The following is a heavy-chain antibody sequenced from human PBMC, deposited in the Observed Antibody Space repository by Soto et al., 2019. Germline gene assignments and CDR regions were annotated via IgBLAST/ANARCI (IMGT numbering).Heavy chain of an antibody. J-gene: IGHJ5*02. V-gene: IGHV1-69*04. CDR3: ARDLASARGWFDP. D-gene: IGHD5-12*01. CDR2: IIPILGIA. Sequence: SVKVSCKASGGTFSSYTISWVRQAPGQGLEWMGRIIPILGIANYAQKFQGRVTITADKSTSTAYMELSSLRSEDTAVYYCARDLASARGWFDPWGQGTLVTVSS. CDR1: GGTFSSYT.